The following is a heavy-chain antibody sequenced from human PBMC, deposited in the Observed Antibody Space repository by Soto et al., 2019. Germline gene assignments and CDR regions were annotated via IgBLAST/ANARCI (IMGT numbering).Heavy chain of an antibody. V-gene: IGHV3-23*01. CDR2: ITGGGGRT. CDR1: GFTFSTYA. J-gene: IGHJ4*02. Sequence: EVQLLESGGGLVQPGGSLRLSCAASGFTFSTYAMIWVRQAPGKGLEWVSVITGGGGRTYYADSVKGRFTISRDNSKNTLYLQMNSLRAEDTAVYYCAKDRYGDYGGADFWGQGTLVTVSS. CDR3: AKDRYGDYGGADF. D-gene: IGHD4-17*01.